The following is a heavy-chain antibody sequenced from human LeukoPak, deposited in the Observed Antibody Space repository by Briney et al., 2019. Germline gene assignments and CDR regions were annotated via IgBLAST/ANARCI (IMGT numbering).Heavy chain of an antibody. CDR2: TDRSDNT. J-gene: IGHJ4*02. D-gene: IGHD3-16*02. CDR3: GTTTLSATWNY. CDR1: GFTVSNIY. Sequence: PGGSLRLSCAASGFTVSNIYMSWVRQAPGAGLEWVSVTDRSDNTRYADPVKGRFTVSRDYSENTLYLQMNSLRVEDTAIYYCGTTTLSATWNYWGQGTLVTVSS. V-gene: IGHV3-53*01.